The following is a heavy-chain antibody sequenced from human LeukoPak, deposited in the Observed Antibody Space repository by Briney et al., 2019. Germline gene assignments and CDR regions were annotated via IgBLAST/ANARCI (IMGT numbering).Heavy chain of an antibody. Sequence: ASVKVSFKASGGTFSSYAISWVRQAPGQGLEWMGGIIPIFGTANYAQKFQGRVTITADESTSTAYMELSSLRSEDTAVYYCARDRAPMTTVTKLFDYWGQGTLVTVSS. CDR1: GGTFSSYA. J-gene: IGHJ4*02. D-gene: IGHD4-17*01. CDR3: ARDRAPMTTVTKLFDY. CDR2: IIPIFGTA. V-gene: IGHV1-69*13.